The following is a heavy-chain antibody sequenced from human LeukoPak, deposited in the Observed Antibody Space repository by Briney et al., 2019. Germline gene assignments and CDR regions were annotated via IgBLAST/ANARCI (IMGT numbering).Heavy chain of an antibody. CDR1: GFTFSISS. J-gene: IGHJ4*02. CDR2: ISSSSSSI. D-gene: IGHD3-9*01. Sequence: PGGALRLSFVASGFTFSISSMRWVRQAPVEGVGGGLYISSSSSSIYDADSVRGRFTISRDNAKNSLYLQMNSLRAEDTAVYYCAGSILTGYPNFDYWGQGTLVTVSS. V-gene: IGHV3-48*04. CDR3: AGSILTGYPNFDY.